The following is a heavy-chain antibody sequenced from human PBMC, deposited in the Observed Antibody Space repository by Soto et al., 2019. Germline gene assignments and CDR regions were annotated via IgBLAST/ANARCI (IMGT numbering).Heavy chain of an antibody. Sequence: ASLKLDCKAAGYGFTRLDINWGRQTAGQGLEWMGWMQPSTGRTGYAQKFQGRVTMTRDTSINTAYMELTTLTSDDTAFYYCARGVSAGVDYWGQGTLGTVSS. CDR1: GYGFTRLD. V-gene: IGHV1-8*01. CDR2: MQPSTGRT. CDR3: ARGVSAGVDY. J-gene: IGHJ4*02. D-gene: IGHD1-26*01.